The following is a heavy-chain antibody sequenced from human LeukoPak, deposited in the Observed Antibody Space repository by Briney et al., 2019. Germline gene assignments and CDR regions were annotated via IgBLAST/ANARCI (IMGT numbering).Heavy chain of an antibody. CDR3: ARGFINIMGARSGYFDY. V-gene: IGHV3-21*01. CDR1: GFTFSSYS. J-gene: IGHJ4*02. D-gene: IGHD3-22*01. CDR2: ISSSSSYI. Sequence: KSGGSLRLSCAASGFTFSSYSMNWVRQAPGKGLEWVSSISSSSSYIYYADSVKGRFTISRDNAKNSLYLQMNSLRAEDTAVFYCARGFINIMGARSGYFDYWGQGTLVTVSS.